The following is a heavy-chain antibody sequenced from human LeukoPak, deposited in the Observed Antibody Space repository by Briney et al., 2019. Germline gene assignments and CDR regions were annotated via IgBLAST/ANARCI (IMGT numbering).Heavy chain of an antibody. V-gene: IGHV3-11*01. CDR1: GFTFSDYY. CDR3: ARVPPTYSNYMDV. Sequence: GGSPRLSCAASGFTFSDYYMSWIRQAPGKGLEWVSDIISSGSTRYYADSVKGRFTISRDNAKNSLYLQMNSLRAEDTAVYYCARVPPTYSNYMDVWGKGTTVTVSS. CDR2: IISSGSTR. J-gene: IGHJ6*03. D-gene: IGHD4-11*01.